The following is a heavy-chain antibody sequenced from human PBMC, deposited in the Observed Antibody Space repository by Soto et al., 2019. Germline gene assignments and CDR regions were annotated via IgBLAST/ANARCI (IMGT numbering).Heavy chain of an antibody. CDR1: GGSISSGGYS. CDR3: ARGIRYFDWLPNNWFDP. V-gene: IGHV4-30-2*01. Sequence: SETLSLTCAVSGGSISSGGYSWSWIRQPPGKGLEWIGYIYHSGSTYYNPSLKSRVTISVDKSKNQFSLKLSSVTAADTAVYYCARGIRYFDWLPNNWFDPWGQGTLVTVSS. CDR2: IYHSGST. D-gene: IGHD3-9*01. J-gene: IGHJ5*02.